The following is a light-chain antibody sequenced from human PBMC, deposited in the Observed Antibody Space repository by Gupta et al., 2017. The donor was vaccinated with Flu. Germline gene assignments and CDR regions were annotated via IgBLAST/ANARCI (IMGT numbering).Light chain of an antibody. Sequence: GDRVTSICLASQPINTYLNWYQHKPGKAPKFLIYAASNLQSGVPSRFSGSGSGTDFTLTISSLQPEDFATYFCQQSYNTPRTFGQGTKVDIK. V-gene: IGKV1-39*01. CDR3: QQSYNTPRT. CDR2: AAS. CDR1: QPINTY. J-gene: IGKJ1*01.